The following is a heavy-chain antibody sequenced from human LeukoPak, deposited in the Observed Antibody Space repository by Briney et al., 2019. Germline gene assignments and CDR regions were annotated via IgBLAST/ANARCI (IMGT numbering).Heavy chain of an antibody. CDR3: AGVIASSGGAFDI. CDR2: ISAYNGNT. CDR1: GYTFTSYG. J-gene: IGHJ3*02. V-gene: IGHV1-18*01. D-gene: IGHD6-19*01. Sequence: GASVKVSCKASGYTFTSYGISWVRQAPGQGLEWMGWISAYNGNTNHAQKLQGRVTITTDTTTSTAYMELRSLRSDDTALYYCAGVIASSGGAFDIWGQGTMVTVSS.